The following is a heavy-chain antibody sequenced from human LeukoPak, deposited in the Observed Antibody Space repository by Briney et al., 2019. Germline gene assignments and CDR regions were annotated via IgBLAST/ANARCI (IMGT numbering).Heavy chain of an antibody. CDR2: ISYNGRTI. D-gene: IGHD6-13*01. J-gene: IGHJ5*01. V-gene: IGHV3-11*01. CDR3: ARAAGWLDP. CDR1: GFTFSDYY. Sequence: GGSLRLSCTASGFTFSDYYMSWIRQAPGKGLEWISYISYNGRTIHYADSVKGRFIISRDNTKKSLYLQMNSLRVEDTAVYYCARAAGWLDPWGRGTLVTVPS.